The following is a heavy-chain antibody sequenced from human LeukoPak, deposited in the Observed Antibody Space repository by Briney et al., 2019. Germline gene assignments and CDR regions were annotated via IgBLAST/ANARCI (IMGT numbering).Heavy chain of an antibody. Sequence: PGGSLRLPCAASAFTFSSYWMSWVRQAPGKGLEWVASIKHDGSEKYYVDSVKGRFTISRDNAKNSLYLQMNSLRAEDTAIYYCARMGLRHGFEYWGQGTLVTVSS. J-gene: IGHJ4*02. V-gene: IGHV3-7*01. CDR2: IKHDGSEK. D-gene: IGHD4-17*01. CDR3: ARMGLRHGFEY. CDR1: AFTFSSYW.